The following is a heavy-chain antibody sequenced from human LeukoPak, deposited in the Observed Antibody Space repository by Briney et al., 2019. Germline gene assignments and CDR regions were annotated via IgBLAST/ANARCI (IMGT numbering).Heavy chain of an antibody. CDR2: FNWNGGTT. J-gene: IGHJ4*02. CDR3: ARGGYRQLAYFDY. D-gene: IGHD3-16*02. Sequence: GGSLRLSCEASGFTFDDYGMTWVRQVPGKGLEWISSFNWNGGTTSYADSVKGRFTISRDNDKNSLYLQMNSLRAEDTALYYCARGGYRQLAYFDYWGQGALVTVSS. CDR1: GFTFDDYG. V-gene: IGHV3-20*04.